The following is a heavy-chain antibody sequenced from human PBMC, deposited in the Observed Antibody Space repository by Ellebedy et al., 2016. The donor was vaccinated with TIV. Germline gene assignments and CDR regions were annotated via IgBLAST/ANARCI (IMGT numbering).Heavy chain of an antibody. CDR2: INHSGST. J-gene: IGHJ5*02. V-gene: IGHV4-34*01. Sequence: MPSETLSLTCAVYGGSFSGYYWSWIRQPPGKGLEWIGEINHSGSTNYNPSLKSRVTISVDTSKNQFSLKLSSVTAADTAVYYCAREVSRMNWFDPWGQGTLVTVSS. CDR3: AREVSRMNWFDP. CDR1: GGSFSGYY.